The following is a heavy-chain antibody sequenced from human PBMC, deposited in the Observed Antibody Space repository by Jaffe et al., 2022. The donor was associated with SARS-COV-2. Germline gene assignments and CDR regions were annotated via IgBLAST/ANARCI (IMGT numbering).Heavy chain of an antibody. CDR1: GGSISSGSYY. D-gene: IGHD3-10*01. Sequence: QVQLQESGPGLVKPSQTLSLTCTVSGGSISSGSYYWSWIRQPAGKGLEWIGRIYTSGSTNYNPSLKSRVTISVDTSKNQFSLKLSSVTAADTAVYYCARDMGILWFGELKEYYYYGMDVWGQGTTVTVSS. V-gene: IGHV4-61*02. CDR2: IYTSGST. CDR3: ARDMGILWFGELKEYYYYGMDV. J-gene: IGHJ6*02.